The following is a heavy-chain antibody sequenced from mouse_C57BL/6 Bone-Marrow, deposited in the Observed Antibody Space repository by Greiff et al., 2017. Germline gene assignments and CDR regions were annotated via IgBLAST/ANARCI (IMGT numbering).Heavy chain of an antibody. CDR3: ERAIDYGSSYRFAY. CDR2: IYPRSGNT. D-gene: IGHD1-1*01. CDR1: GYTFTSYG. J-gene: IGHJ3*01. Sequence: QVQLQQSGAELVRPGASVKLSCKASGYTFTSYGISWVKQRTGQGLEWIGEIYPRSGNTNYNEKFKGKATLTADKSSSTAYMELRSLTSEDSAVYFCERAIDYGSSYRFAYWGQGTLVTVSA. V-gene: IGHV1-81*01.